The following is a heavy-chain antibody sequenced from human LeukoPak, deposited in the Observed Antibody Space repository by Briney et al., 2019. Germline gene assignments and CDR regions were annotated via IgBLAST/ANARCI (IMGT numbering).Heavy chain of an antibody. Sequence: ASVKVSCKASGYTFTGYYMHWVRQAPGQGLEWMGWINPNSGGTNYAQKFQGRVTMTRDTSISTAYMELSRLRSDDTAVYYCARSRKGYCSGGSCYSVGRGWFDPWGQGTLVTVSS. CDR2: INPNSGGT. CDR3: ARSRKGYCSGGSCYSVGRGWFDP. V-gene: IGHV1-2*02. D-gene: IGHD2-15*01. J-gene: IGHJ5*02. CDR1: GYTFTGYY.